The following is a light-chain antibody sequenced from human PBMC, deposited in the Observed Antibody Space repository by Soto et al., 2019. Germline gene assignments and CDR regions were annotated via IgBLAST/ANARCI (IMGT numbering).Light chain of an antibody. CDR3: CSYGGSFPYV. Sequence: QSVLTQPPSVSGSPGQSVTISCTGTSSDVGGYAYVSWYQQRPGKAPKLLIYDVTKRPSGVPDRFSGSKSGNTASLTISGLQAEDEADFYCCSYGGSFPYVFGTGTKVTVL. V-gene: IGLV2-11*01. CDR1: SSDVGGYAY. CDR2: DVT. J-gene: IGLJ1*01.